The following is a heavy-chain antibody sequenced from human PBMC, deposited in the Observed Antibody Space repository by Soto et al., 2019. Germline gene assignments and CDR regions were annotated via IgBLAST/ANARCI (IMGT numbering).Heavy chain of an antibody. CDR1: GGSISINNYY. D-gene: IGHD5-12*01. V-gene: IGHV4-39*01. CDR2: IYYSGST. J-gene: IGHJ5*02. Sequence: SETLSLTCTVSGGSISINNYYWGWIRQPPGKGLEWIGNIYYSGSTYYNPSLKSRVTISVDTSKNQFSLKLSSVTAADTAVYYCARLGYSDYDRGFDRWGQGTLVTVSS. CDR3: ARLGYSDYDRGFDR.